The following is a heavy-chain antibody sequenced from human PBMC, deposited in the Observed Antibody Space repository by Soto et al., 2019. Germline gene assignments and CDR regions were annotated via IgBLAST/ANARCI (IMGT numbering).Heavy chain of an antibody. J-gene: IGHJ4*02. CDR3: AKDQVGAPNY. D-gene: IGHD1-26*01. Sequence: QVQLVESGGGVVQPGRSLRLSCAASGFTFSSYGMHWVLQAPGKGLEWVAVISYDGSNKYYADSVKGRFTISRDNSKNTLYLQMNSLRAEDTAVYYCAKDQVGAPNYWGQGTLVTVSS. CDR2: ISYDGSNK. V-gene: IGHV3-30*18. CDR1: GFTFSSYG.